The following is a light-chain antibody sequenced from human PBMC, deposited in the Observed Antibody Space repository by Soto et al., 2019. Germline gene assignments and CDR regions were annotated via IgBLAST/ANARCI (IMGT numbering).Light chain of an antibody. CDR2: GAS. J-gene: IGKJ1*01. V-gene: IGKV3-20*01. CDR3: QQYGSSPRT. CDR1: QSVSSN. Sequence: EIVMTQSPATLSVSPGERATLSCRASQSVSSNLAWYQQKPGQAPRLLIYGASSRATGIPDRFSGSGSGTDFTLTISRLEPEDFAMYYCQQYGSSPRTFGQGTKVEIK.